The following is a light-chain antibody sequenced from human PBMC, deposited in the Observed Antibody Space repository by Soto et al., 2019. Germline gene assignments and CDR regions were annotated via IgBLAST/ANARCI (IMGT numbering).Light chain of an antibody. J-gene: IGKJ3*01. Sequence: AIQMTQSPSSLSASVGDRVTITCRASQGIRNDLAWYQQKPGKAPKLLIYAASTLQSGVPSRFSGSGSGTDFTLTISSLRPEDFATYHCLQDYNSLTFGPGTKVDIK. CDR3: LQDYNSLT. V-gene: IGKV1-6*01. CDR2: AAS. CDR1: QGIRND.